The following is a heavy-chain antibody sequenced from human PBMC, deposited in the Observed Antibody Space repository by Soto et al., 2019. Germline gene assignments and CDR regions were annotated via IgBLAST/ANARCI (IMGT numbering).Heavy chain of an antibody. V-gene: IGHV1-69*13. CDR2: IIPIFGTA. Sequence: SVKVSCKASGGTFSSYAISWVRQAPGQGLEWMGGIIPIFGTANYAQKFQGRVTITADESTSTAYMELSSLRSEDTAVYHCARENWKLYYYDSSGYYPGDIWGQGTMVTISS. J-gene: IGHJ3*02. CDR1: GGTFSSYA. D-gene: IGHD3-22*01. CDR3: ARENWKLYYYDSSGYYPGDI.